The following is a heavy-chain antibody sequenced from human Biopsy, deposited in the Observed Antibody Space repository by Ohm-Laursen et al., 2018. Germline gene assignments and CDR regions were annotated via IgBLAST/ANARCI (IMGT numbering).Heavy chain of an antibody. CDR3: ASAGYNPDWNFDL. J-gene: IGHJ2*01. D-gene: IGHD5-24*01. Sequence: SDTLSLTCTVSGGPIDRYYWIWIPQPPGKALVWIGYISFTGRNSYNPSLKSRVTMSVNTSKKQFPLRLCSVTAADTAVYYCASAGYNPDWNFDLWGRGTLVTVSS. CDR1: GGPIDRYY. CDR2: ISFTGRN. V-gene: IGHV4-59*07.